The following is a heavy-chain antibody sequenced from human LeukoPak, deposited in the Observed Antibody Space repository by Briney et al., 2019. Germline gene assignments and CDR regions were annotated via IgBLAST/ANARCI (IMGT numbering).Heavy chain of an antibody. CDR1: GFTFSSYA. CDR2: ISDSGGST. CDR3: AKAVGTLVPSHFDY. J-gene: IGHJ4*02. D-gene: IGHD2-2*01. V-gene: IGHV3-23*01. Sequence: GGSLRLSCAGSGFTFSSYAMSWVRQAPGKGLEWVSVISDSGGSTYCADSVKGRFTISRDNSRNTLYLQMNSLRPVDTAVYYCAKAVGTLVPSHFDYWGQGTLVTVSS.